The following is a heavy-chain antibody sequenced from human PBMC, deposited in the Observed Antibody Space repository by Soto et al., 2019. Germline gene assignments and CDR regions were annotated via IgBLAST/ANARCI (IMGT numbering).Heavy chain of an antibody. J-gene: IGHJ6*02. CDR1: GYTFTRSG. V-gene: IGHV1-18*01. CDR3: AREGGAPYYYYGMDV. D-gene: IGHD3-10*01. Sequence: ASVKVSCKASGYTFTRSGISWVRQAPGQGLEWMGWISTYNGDTNYAQTFQGRVTMTTDTSTSTVHMEVRSLRSDDTAVYYCAREGGAPYYYYGMDVWGQGTPVNVSS. CDR2: ISTYNGDT.